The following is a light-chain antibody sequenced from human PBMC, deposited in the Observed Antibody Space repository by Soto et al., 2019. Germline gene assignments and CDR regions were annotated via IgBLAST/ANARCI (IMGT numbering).Light chain of an antibody. CDR1: QSVAGN. CDR3: QQLNRYLPIT. J-gene: IGKJ5*01. V-gene: IGKV3-15*01. Sequence: EIGLTQSPGTLSLSPGETATLSCRASQSVAGNLAWYQQRPGQPPRLLIYGVSTRATGVPARFSGSGSETDFSLTISSLQIEDFALYYCQQLNRYLPITFGQGTRLEIK. CDR2: GVS.